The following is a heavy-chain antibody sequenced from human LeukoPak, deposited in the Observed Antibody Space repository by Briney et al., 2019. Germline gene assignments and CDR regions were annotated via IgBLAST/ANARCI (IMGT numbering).Heavy chain of an antibody. CDR1: GYTFTSYG. D-gene: IGHD1-26*01. J-gene: IGHJ6*03. V-gene: IGHV1-18*01. CDR2: ISAYNGNT. CDR3: ARDGGSTTYYYYYYMDV. Sequence: GASVKVSCKASGYTFTSYGISWVRQAPGQGLEWMGWISAYNGNTNYAQKLQGRVTMTTDTSTSTAYMELRSLRSDDTAVYYCARDGGSTTYYYYYYMDVWGKGTTVTVSS.